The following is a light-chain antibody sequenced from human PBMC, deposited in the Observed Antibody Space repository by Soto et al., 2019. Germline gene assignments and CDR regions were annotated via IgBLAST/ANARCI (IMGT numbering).Light chain of an antibody. CDR1: QGISSY. CDR3: QQLNSYPT. V-gene: IGKV1-9*01. J-gene: IGKJ5*01. Sequence: DIQLTQSPSFLSASVGDRVTITCRASQGISSYLAWYQQKPGKAPKLLIYAASTLQSGVPSRFSGSGSGTEFTLTISSLQPEDVANYCCQQLNSYPTFGQGTRVEIK. CDR2: AAS.